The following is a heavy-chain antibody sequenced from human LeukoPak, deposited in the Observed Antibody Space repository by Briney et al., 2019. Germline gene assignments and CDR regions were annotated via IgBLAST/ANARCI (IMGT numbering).Heavy chain of an antibody. CDR1: GFTFSDVW. Sequence: PGGSLRLSCAASGFTFSDVWMTWVRQAPGRGLEWVGRIKTKTDGATTDYAAPVKGRFTILRDDSANMLYLQMTSLRTEDTALYYCTTATELIVATIPDNWGQGTLVTVSS. D-gene: IGHD5-12*01. CDR3: TTATELIVATIPDN. V-gene: IGHV3-15*01. CDR2: IKTKTDGATT. J-gene: IGHJ4*02.